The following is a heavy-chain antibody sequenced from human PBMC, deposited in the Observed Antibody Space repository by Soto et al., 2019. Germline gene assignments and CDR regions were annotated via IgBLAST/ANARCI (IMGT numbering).Heavy chain of an antibody. J-gene: IGHJ3*02. CDR2: ISGSGGST. CDR3: AKADQRSEGYSYGYGAFDI. CDR1: GFTFSSYA. V-gene: IGHV3-23*01. D-gene: IGHD5-18*01. Sequence: GGSLRLSCAASGFTFSSYAMSWVRQAPGKGLEWVSAISGSGGSTYYADSVKGRFTISRDNSKNTLYLQMNSLRAEDTAVYYCAKADQRSEGYSYGYGAFDIWGQGTMVTVSS.